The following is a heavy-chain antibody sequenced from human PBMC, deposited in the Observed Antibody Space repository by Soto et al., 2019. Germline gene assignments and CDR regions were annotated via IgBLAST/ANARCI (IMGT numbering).Heavy chain of an antibody. V-gene: IGHV3-21*01. CDR3: ARDFTYYYYYGMDV. CDR1: GFTFSSYS. Sequence: EVQLVESGGGLVKPGGSLRVSCAASGFTFSSYSMNWVRQAPGKGLEWVSSISSSSSYIYYADSVKGRFTISRDNAKNSLYLQMNSLRAEDTAVYYCARDFTYYYYYGMDVWGQGTTVTVSS. J-gene: IGHJ6*02. D-gene: IGHD3-16*01. CDR2: ISSSSSYI.